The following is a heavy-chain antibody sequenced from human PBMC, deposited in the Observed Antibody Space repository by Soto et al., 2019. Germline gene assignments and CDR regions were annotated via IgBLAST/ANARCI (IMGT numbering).Heavy chain of an antibody. CDR3: ARYSYYYDSSGYSPLDY. D-gene: IGHD3-22*01. J-gene: IGHJ4*02. Sequence: PSETLSLTYSVSSASISSITYYWSWIRQPPGRGPEWIGSIYYSGNTYYKPSLKSRVSISIDTSRNQFSLKLSSVTAADTAVYYCARYSYYYDSSGYSPLDYWGQGTLVTVSS. CDR2: IYYSGNT. V-gene: IGHV4-39*01. CDR1: SASISSITYY.